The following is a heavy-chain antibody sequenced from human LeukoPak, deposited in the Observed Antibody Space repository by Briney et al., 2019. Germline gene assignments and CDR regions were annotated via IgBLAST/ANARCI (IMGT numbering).Heavy chain of an antibody. CDR3: ATDMGQWEPNYYGMDV. CDR2: FDPEDGET. D-gene: IGHD1-26*01. Sequence: ASVKVSCKVSGYTLTELSMHWVRQAPGKGLEWMGGFDPEDGETIYAQKFQGRVTMTEDTSTDTAYVELSSLRSEDTAVYYCATDMGQWEPNYYGMDVWGQGTTVTVSS. J-gene: IGHJ6*02. V-gene: IGHV1-24*01. CDR1: GYTLTELS.